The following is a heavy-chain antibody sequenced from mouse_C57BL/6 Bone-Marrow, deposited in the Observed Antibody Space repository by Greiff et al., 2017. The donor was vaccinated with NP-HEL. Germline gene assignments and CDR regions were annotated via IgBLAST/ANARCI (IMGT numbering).Heavy chain of an antibody. CDR3: ARQGAYYGSSYWYFDV. D-gene: IGHD1-1*01. J-gene: IGHJ1*03. CDR2: ISNGGGST. CDR1: GFTFSDYY. V-gene: IGHV5-12*01. Sequence: EVKLQESGGGLVQPGGSLKLSCAASGFTFSDYYMYWVRQTPEKRLEWVAYISNGGGSTYYPDTVKGRFTISRDNAKNTLYLQMSRLKSEDTAMYYCARQGAYYGSSYWYFDVWGTGTTVTVSS.